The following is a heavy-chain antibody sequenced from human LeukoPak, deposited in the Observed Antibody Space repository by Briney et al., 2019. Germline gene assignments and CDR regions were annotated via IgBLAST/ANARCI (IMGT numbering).Heavy chain of an antibody. V-gene: IGHV1-2*04. Sequence: ASVKVSCKASGYTFTGYYMHWVRQAPGQGLEWMGWINPNSGGTNYAQKFQGWVTMTRDTSISTAYMELSRLRSDDTAVYYCARDHVGSSWYVGYYYYYGMDVWGQGTTVTVSS. CDR1: GYTFTGYY. D-gene: IGHD6-13*01. J-gene: IGHJ6*02. CDR3: ARDHVGSSWYVGYYYYYGMDV. CDR2: INPNSGGT.